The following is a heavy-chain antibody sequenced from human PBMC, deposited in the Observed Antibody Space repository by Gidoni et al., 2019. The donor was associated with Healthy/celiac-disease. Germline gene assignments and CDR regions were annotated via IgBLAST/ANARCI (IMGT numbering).Heavy chain of an antibody. D-gene: IGHD3-3*01. J-gene: IGHJ4*02. V-gene: IGHV4-34*01. CDR3: ARGKGDYDFWSGYPD. CDR1: GGSFSGYY. CDR2: INHSGST. Sequence: QVQLQQWGAGLLKPSETLSLTCAVYGGSFSGYYWSWIRQPPGKGLEWIGEINHSGSTNYNPSLKSRVTISVDTSKNQFSLKLSSVTAADTAVYYCARGKGDYDFWSGYPDWGQGTLVTVSS.